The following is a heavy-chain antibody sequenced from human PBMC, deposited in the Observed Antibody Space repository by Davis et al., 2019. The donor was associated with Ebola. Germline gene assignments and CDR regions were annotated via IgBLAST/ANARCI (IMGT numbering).Heavy chain of an antibody. Sequence: GESLKISCAASGFTFSSYGMHWVRQAPGKGLEWVAVIWYDGSNKYYADSVKGRFTISRDDSKNTAYLQMNSLKTEDTAVYYCTSGLHGIVAGIPLIDYWGQGTLVTVSS. CDR1: GFTFSSYG. V-gene: IGHV3-33*01. D-gene: IGHD6-19*01. CDR3: TSGLHGIVAGIPLIDY. CDR2: IWYDGSNK. J-gene: IGHJ4*02.